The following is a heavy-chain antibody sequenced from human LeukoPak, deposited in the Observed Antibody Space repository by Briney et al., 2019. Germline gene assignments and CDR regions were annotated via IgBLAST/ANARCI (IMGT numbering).Heavy chain of an antibody. J-gene: IGHJ4*02. CDR3: VKITSVTGGDC. CDR1: GFTVSSNY. Sequence: GGSLRLSCAASGFTVSSNYMGWVRQAPGKGLEYVSGISSNGGSSFYADSVKGRFTISRDNSKNTLYLQMSSLRAEDTAVYYCVKITSVTGGDCWGQGTRLTVSS. V-gene: IGHV3-64D*09. CDR2: ISSNGGSS. D-gene: IGHD1-1*01.